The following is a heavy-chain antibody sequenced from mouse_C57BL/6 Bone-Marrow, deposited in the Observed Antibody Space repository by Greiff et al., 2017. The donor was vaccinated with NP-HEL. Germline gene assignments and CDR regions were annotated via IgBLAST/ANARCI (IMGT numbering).Heavy chain of an antibody. CDR1: GFTFSNYW. J-gene: IGHJ1*03. Sequence: EVKLEESGGGLVQPGGSMKLSCVASGFTFSNYWMNWVRQSPEKGLEWVAQIRLKSDNYATHYAESVKGRFTISRDDSKSSVYLQMNNLRAEDTGIYYCLYDWYFDVWGTGTTVTVSS. D-gene: IGHD2-12*01. V-gene: IGHV6-3*01. CDR2: IRLKSDNYAT. CDR3: LYDWYFDV.